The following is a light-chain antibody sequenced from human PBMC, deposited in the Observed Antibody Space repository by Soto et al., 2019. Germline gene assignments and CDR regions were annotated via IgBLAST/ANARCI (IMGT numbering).Light chain of an antibody. CDR1: QSISSY. Sequence: DIQMAQSPSSLSSSLGDIVTITVRASQSISSYLNWYQQKPGKAPKLLIYAASSLQSGVPSRFSGSGSGTDFTLTISSLQPEDFATYYCQQSYSTPRTFGQGTKVDIK. CDR2: AAS. V-gene: IGKV1-39*01. J-gene: IGKJ1*01. CDR3: QQSYSTPRT.